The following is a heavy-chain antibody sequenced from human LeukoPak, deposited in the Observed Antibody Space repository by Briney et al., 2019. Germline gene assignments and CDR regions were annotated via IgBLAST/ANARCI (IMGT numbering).Heavy chain of an antibody. CDR1: GIPFSRFA. CDR2: ISYDGSNK. V-gene: IGHV3-30*16. D-gene: IGHD2-15*01. Sequence: GGALGLSFATSGIPFSRFAMHWVRPAPSKGLGWVAVISYDGSNKYYADSVKGRFTISRDNSKNTLYLQMNSLRAEDTAVYYCVGYCSGGSCSNWGQGTLVTVSS. CDR3: VGYCSGGSCSN. J-gene: IGHJ4*02.